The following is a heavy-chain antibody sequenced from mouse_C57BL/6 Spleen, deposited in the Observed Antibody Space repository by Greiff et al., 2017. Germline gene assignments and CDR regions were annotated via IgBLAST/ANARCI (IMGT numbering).Heavy chain of an antibody. Sequence: QVQLQQSGAELVRPGTSVKVSCKASGYAFTNYLIEWVKQRPGQGLEWIGVINPGSGGTNYNEKFKGKATLTADKSSSTAYMQLSSLTSEDSAVYFCARSGDSSGYVLYFDYWGQGTTLTVSS. CDR1: GYAFTNYL. J-gene: IGHJ2*01. CDR2: INPGSGGT. D-gene: IGHD3-2*02. CDR3: ARSGDSSGYVLYFDY. V-gene: IGHV1-54*01.